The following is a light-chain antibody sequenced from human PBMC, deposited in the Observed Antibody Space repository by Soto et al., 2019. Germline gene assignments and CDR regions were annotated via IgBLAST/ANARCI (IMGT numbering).Light chain of an antibody. Sequence: QYVLTQPPSVSGAPGQRVTISCTGSSSNIGAGYDVHWYQQLPGTAPKLLIYGNSIRPSWVPDRFSGSKSGTSASLAITGLQAEDEADYYCQSYDSSLSGAVFGGGTKLTVL. CDR1: SSNIGAGYD. V-gene: IGLV1-40*01. CDR2: GNS. CDR3: QSYDSSLSGAV. J-gene: IGLJ3*02.